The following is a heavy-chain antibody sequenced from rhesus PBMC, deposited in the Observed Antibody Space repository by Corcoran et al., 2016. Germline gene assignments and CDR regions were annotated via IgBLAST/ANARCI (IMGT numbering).Heavy chain of an antibody. V-gene: IGHV3-54*02. Sequence: EVQLVESGGGLVQPGGSLRLSCAASGFTFSSYGMHWVRQVPGKGLEWVAVISYDGLKKYYADSVKDRFTIYRDNSKNMLYLQMNNRKLEDTAVYYCASGGYGSSHYYYFDLWGPGTPITISS. D-gene: IGHD4-29*01. CDR2: ISYDGLKK. CDR1: GFTFSSYG. J-gene: IGHJ2*01. CDR3: ASGGYGSSHYYYFDL.